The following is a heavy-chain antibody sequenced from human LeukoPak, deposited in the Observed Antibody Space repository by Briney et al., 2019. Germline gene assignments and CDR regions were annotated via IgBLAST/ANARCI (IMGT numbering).Heavy chain of an antibody. D-gene: IGHD3-22*01. CDR3: ARRWVYYDSSGYYYANDY. J-gene: IGHJ4*02. Sequence: VASVKVSCKASGYTFTSYGISWVRQAPGQGLEWMGWISAYNGNTNYAQKLQGRVTMTTDTSTSTAYMELRSLRSDDTAVYYCARRWVYYDSSGYYYANDYWGQGTLVTVSS. CDR1: GYTFTSYG. V-gene: IGHV1-18*01. CDR2: ISAYNGNT.